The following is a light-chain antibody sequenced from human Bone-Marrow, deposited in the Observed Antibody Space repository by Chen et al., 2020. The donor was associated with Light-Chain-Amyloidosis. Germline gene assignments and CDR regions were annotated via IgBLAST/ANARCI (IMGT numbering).Light chain of an antibody. V-gene: IGKV1-5*03. CDR3: LQHNSYPPT. CDR1: QNINSW. J-gene: IGKJ4*01. CDR2: KAS. Sequence: DIQMTQSPSTLSASVGDRVTISCRASQNINSWLAWYQQRPGKAPKLLIYKASDLQSGVPSRFSGSGSGTDFTLTISSLQPEDFATYYCLQHNSYPPTFGGGTKVEIK.